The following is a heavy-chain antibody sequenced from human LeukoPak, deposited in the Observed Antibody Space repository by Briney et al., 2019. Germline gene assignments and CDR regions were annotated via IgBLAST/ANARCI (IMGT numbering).Heavy chain of an antibody. CDR2: IYYSGST. V-gene: IGHV4-39*01. CDR1: GGSISSSSYY. Sequence: SETLSLTCTVSGGSISSSSYYWGWIRQPPGKGLEWIGSIYYSGSTYYNPSLKSRVTISVDTSKNQFSLKLSSVTAADTAVYCCARHDSVVTAMVDYWGQGTLVTVSS. CDR3: ARHDSVVTAMVDY. J-gene: IGHJ4*02. D-gene: IGHD2-21*02.